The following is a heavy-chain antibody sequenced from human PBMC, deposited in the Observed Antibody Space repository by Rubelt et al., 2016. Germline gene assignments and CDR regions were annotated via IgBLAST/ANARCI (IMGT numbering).Heavy chain of an antibody. CDR2: IYYSGTT. J-gene: IGHJ6*02. V-gene: IGHV4-39*07. D-gene: IGHD2-15*01. CDR3: ASSFCSGGSCYSEYYGMDV. Sequence: QLQLQESGPGLVKPSETLSLTCTVSGGSISSSRYYWGWIRQPPGKGLEWIGIIYYSGTTYYNPSLMGRVTISVGTSKNQFSLKLSSVTAADTALYYCASSFCSGGSCYSEYYGMDVWGQGTTVTVSS. CDR1: GGSISSSRYY.